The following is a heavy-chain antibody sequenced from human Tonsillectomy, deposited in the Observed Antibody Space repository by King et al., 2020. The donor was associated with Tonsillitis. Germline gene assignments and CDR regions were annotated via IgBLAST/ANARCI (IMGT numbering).Heavy chain of an antibody. CDR1: GGSISSNY. CDR2: IYNSGST. Sequence: QMQLQESGPGLVKPSETLSLTCTVSGGSISSNYWSWIRQPAGKGLEWIGRIYNSGSTKYNPSLNSRVTMSVDTSKNQLSLKLSSVTAADTAVYYCAREATLWAKGRGALDYWGQGTLVTVSS. J-gene: IGHJ4*02. CDR3: AREATLWAKGRGALDY. D-gene: IGHD1-26*01. V-gene: IGHV4-4*07.